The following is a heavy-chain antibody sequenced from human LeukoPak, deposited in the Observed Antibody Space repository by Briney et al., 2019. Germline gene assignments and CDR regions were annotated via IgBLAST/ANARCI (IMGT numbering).Heavy chain of an antibody. J-gene: IGHJ3*02. Sequence: SETLSLTCAVYGGSFSGYYWSWIRQPPGKGLEWIGETNHSGSTNYNPSLKSRVTISVDTSKNQFSLKLSSVTAADTAVYYCARDPTRGYYGSGSYYRAPPKGGAFDIWGQGTMVTVSS. CDR3: ARDPTRGYYGSGSYYRAPPKGGAFDI. V-gene: IGHV4-34*01. CDR1: GGSFSGYY. D-gene: IGHD3-10*01. CDR2: TNHSGST.